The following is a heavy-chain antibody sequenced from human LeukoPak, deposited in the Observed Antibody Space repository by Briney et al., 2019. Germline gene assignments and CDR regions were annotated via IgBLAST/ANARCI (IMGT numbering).Heavy chain of an antibody. CDR3: ARDSAAAGGLSFDH. Sequence: ASVKVSCKASGYTFIGYYMHWVRQAPGQGLEWMGWINLNSGGTKYAQKFQGRVTMTRDTSITTAYMELSRLRSDDTAVYYCARDSAAAGGLSFDHWGQGTLATVSS. CDR2: INLNSGGT. J-gene: IGHJ4*02. D-gene: IGHD6-13*01. CDR1: GYTFIGYY. V-gene: IGHV1-2*02.